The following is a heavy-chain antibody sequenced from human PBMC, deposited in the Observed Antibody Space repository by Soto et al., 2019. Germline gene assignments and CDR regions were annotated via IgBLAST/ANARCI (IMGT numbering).Heavy chain of an antibody. CDR1: GSTFEDYA. V-gene: IGHV3-9*01. CDR3: TKDVTAGGADV. J-gene: IGHJ6*04. D-gene: IGHD2-21*01. Sequence: EVQLVESGGGLVQPGGSLTLSCVASGSTFEDYAMHWVRQAPGKGLEWVAGIYWGSNRIDYADSVRGRFATSRDNAERSLYLQMNSLTGDYTAFYYCTKDVTAGGADVWGKGTMVTVSS. CDR2: IYWGSNRI.